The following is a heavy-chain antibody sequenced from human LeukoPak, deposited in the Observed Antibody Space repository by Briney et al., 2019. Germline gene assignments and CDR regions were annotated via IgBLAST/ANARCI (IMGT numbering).Heavy chain of an antibody. D-gene: IGHD5-24*01. CDR2: IYYSGST. CDR3: AARYNTLKYYFDY. Sequence: SETLSLTCTVSGGSVSSGSCYWSWIRQPPGKGLEWIGYIYYSGSTNYNPSLKSRVTISVDTSKNQFSLKLSSVTAADTAVYYCAARYNTLKYYFDYWGQGTLVTVSS. V-gene: IGHV4-61*01. J-gene: IGHJ4*02. CDR1: GGSVSSGSCY.